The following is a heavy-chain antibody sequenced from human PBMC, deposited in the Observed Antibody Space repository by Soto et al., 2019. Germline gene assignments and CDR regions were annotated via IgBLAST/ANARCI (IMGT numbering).Heavy chain of an antibody. CDR3: ARDRGVVVEGSYYYYGMYV. CDR1: GFTVISNY. CDR2: IYSGGST. J-gene: IGHJ6*02. Sequence: EVQLVESGGGLIQPGGSLSLSCAASGFTVISNYMSWVRQAPGKGLEWVSVIYSGGSTYYADAVKGRFTISRDNSKHTRYIHINSRRAEDTAVYYCARDRGVVVEGSYYYYGMYVWGQGTTVTVSS. D-gene: IGHD2-15*01. V-gene: IGHV3-53*01.